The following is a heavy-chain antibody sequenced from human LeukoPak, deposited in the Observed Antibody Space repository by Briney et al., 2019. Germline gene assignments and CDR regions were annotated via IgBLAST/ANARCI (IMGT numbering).Heavy chain of an antibody. V-gene: IGHV1-2*02. CDR2: INPNSGGT. CDR3: ARDPDYDFWSGSPIRGWFDP. D-gene: IGHD3-3*01. CDR1: GYTFTGYY. Sequence: GASVKVSCKASGYTFTGYYMHWVRQAPGQGLEWMGWINPNSGGTNYAQKSQGRVTMTRDTSISTAYMELSRLRSDDTAVYYCARDPDYDFWSGSPIRGWFDPWGQGTLVTVSS. J-gene: IGHJ5*02.